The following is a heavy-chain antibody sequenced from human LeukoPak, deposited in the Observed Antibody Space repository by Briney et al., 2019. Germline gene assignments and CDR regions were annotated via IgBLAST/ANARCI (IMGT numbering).Heavy chain of an antibody. CDR3: AKVLSTTILVVKDAFNI. CDR1: GFTVSSFS. V-gene: IGHV3-23*01. J-gene: IGHJ3*02. Sequence: GGSLRLSCAPSGFTVSSFSMNCVRQAPGKGLEWVSTLSGSGGSTYYADSVKGRFTISRDNSKNTLYLQMNSLRAEDTAVYYCAKVLSTTILVVKDAFNIWGQGTMVTVSS. D-gene: IGHD3-22*01. CDR2: LSGSGGST.